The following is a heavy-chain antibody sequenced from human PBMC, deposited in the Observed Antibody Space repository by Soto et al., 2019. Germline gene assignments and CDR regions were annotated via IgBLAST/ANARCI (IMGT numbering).Heavy chain of an antibody. J-gene: IGHJ4*02. CDR3: AKGHYYDNVGNWVANQAFDS. CDR1: GFSFNNYA. D-gene: IGHD3-22*01. Sequence: PGGSLRLSCAVTGFSFNNYAMNWVRQAPGKGLEWVSSISGGGTGTYSADAVKGRFTISSDKSRNTVYLQMSSLRADDTAVYYCAKGHYYDNVGNWVANQAFDSWGQGSLVTVYS. CDR2: ISGGGTGT. V-gene: IGHV3-23*01.